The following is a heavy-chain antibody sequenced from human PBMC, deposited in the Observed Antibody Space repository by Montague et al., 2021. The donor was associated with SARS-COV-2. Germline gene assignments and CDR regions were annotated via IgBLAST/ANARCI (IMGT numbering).Heavy chain of an antibody. D-gene: IGHD2-15*01. CDR2: IYYTGST. J-gene: IGHJ4*02. CDR1: GGSVSSSSYY. CDR3: ARGSHQYCGGGSCYSTFDY. V-gene: IGHV4-61*01. Sequence: ETLSLTCTISGGSVSSSSYYWNWIRQPPGKGLEWIGYIYYTGSTNYNPSLKSRVTMAVDTSRNQFSLKVNSATAEDTAVYYCARGSHQYCGGGSCYSTFDYWGQGTLVTVSS.